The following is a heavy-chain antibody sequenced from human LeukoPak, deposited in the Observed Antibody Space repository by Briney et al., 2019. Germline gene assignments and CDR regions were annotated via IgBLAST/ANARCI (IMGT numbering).Heavy chain of an antibody. D-gene: IGHD2-21*02. Sequence: ASVKVSCKASGGTFSSCAIGWVRQALGQGLEWMGGIIPIFGTTKYAQEFQGRVTITADESTSTAYMELSSLRSEDTAVYYCASRGGVTQVNDYYYFAMDVWGQGTTVTVSS. CDR3: ASRGGVTQVNDYYYFAMDV. CDR1: GGTFSSCA. CDR2: IIPIFGTT. V-gene: IGHV1-69*13. J-gene: IGHJ6*02.